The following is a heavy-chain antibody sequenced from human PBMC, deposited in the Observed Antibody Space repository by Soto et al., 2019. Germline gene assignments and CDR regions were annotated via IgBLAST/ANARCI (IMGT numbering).Heavy chain of an antibody. V-gene: IGHV3-30-3*02. Sequence: QVQLVESGGGVVQRGGSLRLSCAASGFTFSSDSMNWVRQSPGKGLEWVAVISYDGNRIDYADSVKGRFTISRDNAKNTMFLQMSGLRPEDTAVYYCARGMVVTAKGWFDLWGQGTQVTVSS. J-gene: IGHJ5*02. CDR3: ARGMVVTAKGWFDL. D-gene: IGHD2-21*02. CDR1: GFTFSSDS. CDR2: ISYDGNRI.